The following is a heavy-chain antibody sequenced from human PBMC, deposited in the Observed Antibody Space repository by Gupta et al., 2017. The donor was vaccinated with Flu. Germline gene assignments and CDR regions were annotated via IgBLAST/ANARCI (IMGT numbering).Heavy chain of an antibody. D-gene: IGHD5-24*01. J-gene: IGHJ6*02. Sequence: QERVVESGGGAVQPGRSLRLSCAASGFRFRNYGMHWIRQAPGKGLEWVAVISHDGRNYYHTDSVKGRFTISRDNSKNTLYLQMSSLRTEDTAVYYCAKDWRWNNNNYGMNVWGQGTTVTVSS. CDR3: AKDWRWNNNNYGMNV. V-gene: IGHV3-30*18. CDR2: ISHDGRNY. CDR1: GFRFRNYG.